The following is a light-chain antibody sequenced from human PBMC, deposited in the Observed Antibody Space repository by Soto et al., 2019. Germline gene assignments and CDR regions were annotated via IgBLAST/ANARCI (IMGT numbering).Light chain of an antibody. CDR2: DAS. CDR1: QSVSSY. J-gene: IGKJ5*01. Sequence: EILLTPSPATLSVSKGEIATLSCRASQSVSSYLAWYQQKPGQAPRLLIYDASNRATGIPARFSGSGSGTDFTLTISSLEPEDFAVYYCQQRSNPITFGQGTRLEI. V-gene: IGKV3-11*01. CDR3: QQRSNPIT.